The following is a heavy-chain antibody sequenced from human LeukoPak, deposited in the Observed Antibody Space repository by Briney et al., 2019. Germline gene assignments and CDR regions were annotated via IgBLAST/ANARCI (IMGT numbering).Heavy chain of an antibody. CDR1: GYTFTGHY. J-gene: IGHJ4*02. Sequence: SVTVSCKASGYTFTGHYMHWVRQAPGQGLEWMGWIDPNSGGTNYAQKFQGRVTMTRDTSISTAYMELSSLRSDDTAVYYCARWRGYVSGWSGPFDDWGQGTLVTVSS. CDR2: IDPNSGGT. V-gene: IGHV1-2*02. D-gene: IGHD6-19*01. CDR3: ARWRGYVSGWSGPFDD.